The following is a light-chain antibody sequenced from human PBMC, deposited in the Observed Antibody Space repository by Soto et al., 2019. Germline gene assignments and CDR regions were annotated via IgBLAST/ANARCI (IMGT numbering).Light chain of an antibody. CDR2: GAS. CDR1: QSVSSH. J-gene: IGKJ5*01. CDR3: QQRSNWPRIT. V-gene: IGKV3-11*01. Sequence: EVVMTQSPATLSVSPGERATLSCRASQSVSSHLAWYQQKPGQAPRLLIYGASTRATGIPARFSGGGSGTDFTLTISSLEPEDFAVYYCQQRSNWPRITFGQGTRLEIK.